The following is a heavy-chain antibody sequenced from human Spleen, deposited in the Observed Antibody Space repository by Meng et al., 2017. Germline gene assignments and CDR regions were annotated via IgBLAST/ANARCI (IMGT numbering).Heavy chain of an antibody. V-gene: IGHV7-4-1*02. CDR2: INTNTGTP. CDR1: GYTFTNYA. Sequence: ASVKVSCKASGYTFTNYALNWVRQAPGQGLEWMGWINTNTGTPTYAQAFTGRFVFSLDTSVSTAYLQISSLKAEDTAVYYCARYSSSSDSLFDYWGQGTLVTVSS. J-gene: IGHJ4*02. CDR3: ARYSSSSDSLFDY. D-gene: IGHD6-19*01.